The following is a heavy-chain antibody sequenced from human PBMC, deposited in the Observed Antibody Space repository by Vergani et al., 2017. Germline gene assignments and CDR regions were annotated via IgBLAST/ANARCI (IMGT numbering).Heavy chain of an antibody. CDR2: VDPEDGET. Sequence: EVQLVQSGAEVKKPGATMKISCKVSGYTFTDHYMHWVKQAPGKGLEWMGLVDPEDGETIYAETFKGRVTIAADTSTDTAHLELSSLRSEDTAVYYCATPRAITTDGMEVWGQGTTVIVSS. D-gene: IGHD4-11*01. CDR1: GYTFTDHY. J-gene: IGHJ6*02. V-gene: IGHV1-69-2*01. CDR3: ATPRAITTDGMEV.